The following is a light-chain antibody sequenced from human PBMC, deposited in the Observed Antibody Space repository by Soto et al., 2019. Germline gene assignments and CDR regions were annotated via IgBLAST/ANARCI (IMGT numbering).Light chain of an antibody. CDR2: EVT. CDR1: SSDVGTYNL. J-gene: IGLJ1*01. V-gene: IGLV2-23*02. CDR3: CSYGGSSALTYV. Sequence: QSALAQPASVSGSPEQSVTISCTGTSSDVGTYNLVSWYQQHPGKAPKLIIYEVTERPSGVSNRFSGSKFGNTASLTISGLLPEDEADYYCCSYGGSSALTYVFGTGTKVIVL.